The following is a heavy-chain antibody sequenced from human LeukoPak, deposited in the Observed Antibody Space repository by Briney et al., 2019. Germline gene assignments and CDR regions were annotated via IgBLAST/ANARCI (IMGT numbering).Heavy chain of an antibody. CDR2: IIPIFGTA. D-gene: IGHD4-17*01. J-gene: IGHJ4*02. CDR1: GYTFTGYY. V-gene: IGHV1-2*02. CDR3: ARDTNPMTTVTTSTAGY. Sequence: GASVKVSCKASGYTFTGYYMHWVRQAPGQGLEWMGGIIPIFGTANYAQKFQGRVTMTTDTSTSTAYMELRSLRSDDTAVYYCARDTNPMTTVTTSTAGYWGQGTLVTVSS.